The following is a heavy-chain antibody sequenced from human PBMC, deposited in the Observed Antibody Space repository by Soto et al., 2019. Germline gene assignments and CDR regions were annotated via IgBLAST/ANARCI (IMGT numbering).Heavy chain of an antibody. V-gene: IGHV3-21*01. D-gene: IGHD6-13*01. CDR1: GFTFSSYS. CDR3: ASFPSSWGFDY. CDR2: ISSSSSYI. Sequence: GGSLRLSCAASGFTFSSYSMNWVRQAPGQGLEWVSSISSSSSYIYYADSVKGRFTISRDNAKNSLYLQMNSLRAEDTAVYYCASFPSSWGFDYWGQGTLVTVSS. J-gene: IGHJ4*02.